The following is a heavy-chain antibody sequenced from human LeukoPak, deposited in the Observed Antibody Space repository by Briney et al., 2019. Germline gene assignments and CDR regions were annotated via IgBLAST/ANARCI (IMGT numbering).Heavy chain of an antibody. Sequence: PSETLSLTCTVSGGSISSYYWSWIRQPPGKGLEWIGYIYYSGSTNYNPSLKSRATISVDTSKNQFSLKLSSVTAADTAVYYCARGGGSSWPYDYWGQGTLVTVSS. CDR1: GGSISSYY. V-gene: IGHV4-59*01. D-gene: IGHD6-13*01. J-gene: IGHJ4*02. CDR2: IYYSGST. CDR3: ARGGGSSWPYDY.